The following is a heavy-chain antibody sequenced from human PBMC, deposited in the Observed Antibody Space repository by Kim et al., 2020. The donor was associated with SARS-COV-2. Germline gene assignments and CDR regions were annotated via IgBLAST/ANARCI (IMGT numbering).Heavy chain of an antibody. CDR3: ARAPAGYYAMDA. V-gene: IGHV3-74*01. J-gene: IGHJ6*02. Sequence: TYADSVKGRITISRDNAKNTLYLQMNSLRAEDTAVYYCARAPAGYYAMDAWCQGTTVTVSS.